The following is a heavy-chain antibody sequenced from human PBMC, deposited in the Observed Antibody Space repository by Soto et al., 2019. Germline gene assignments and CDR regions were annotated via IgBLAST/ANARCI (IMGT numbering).Heavy chain of an antibody. D-gene: IGHD6-19*01. CDR3: ASAAVTGTAGLDF. CDR2: INPNSGGT. Sequence: ASVKVSCKASGYTFSGFYMHSVRQAPGQGLEWMGWINPNSGGTKSAEKFQGRVTMTRDTSISTAYMELSRLTSDDTAVYYCASAAVTGTAGLDFWGQGTQVTVS. J-gene: IGHJ4*02. CDR1: GYTFSGFY. V-gene: IGHV1-2*02.